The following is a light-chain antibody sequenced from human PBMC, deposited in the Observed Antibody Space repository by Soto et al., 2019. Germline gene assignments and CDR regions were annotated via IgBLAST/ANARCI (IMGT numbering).Light chain of an antibody. J-gene: IGKJ2*01. V-gene: IGKV3-15*01. CDR3: QQYHNWPPYT. Sequence: EIVMTQSPATLSLSPGERATLSCRASQSVSSNLAWYQQKPGQAPRLLIYGASTRATGIPARFSGSGSGTEFILTISSLQSQDFSVYYCQQYHNWPPYTFGQGTQLEIK. CDR1: QSVSSN. CDR2: GAS.